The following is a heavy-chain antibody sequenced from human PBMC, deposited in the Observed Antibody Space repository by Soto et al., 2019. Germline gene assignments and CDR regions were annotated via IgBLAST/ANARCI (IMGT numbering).Heavy chain of an antibody. CDR1: GGTFSNSA. V-gene: IGHV1-69*13. CDR3: ARPSGLLGQYSEIVDY. CDR2: IIPIFTTT. D-gene: IGHD3-3*02. J-gene: IGHJ4*02. Sequence: SVKVSCKASGGTFSNSAIAWVRQAPGQGLEWLGMIIPIFTTTNYAQKFKDRLTISADGSTSTAYMELSGLKSEDTAVYFCARPSGLLGQYSEIVDYWGQGNLVTVSS.